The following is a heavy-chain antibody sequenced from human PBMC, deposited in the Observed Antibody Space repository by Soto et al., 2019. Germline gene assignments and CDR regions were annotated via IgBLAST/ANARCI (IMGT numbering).Heavy chain of an antibody. Sequence: GGSLRLSCAASGFTFSSYGMHWVRQAPGKGLEWVAVISYDGSNEYYAGSVKGRFTTSRNNSKNPLYLQMNSLRAEDTAVYYWGKDLVPPRGLGDSNNSCGMDVGGQGPTVTVSS. CDR1: GFTFSSYG. V-gene: IGHV3-30*18. CDR2: ISYDGSNE. CDR3: GKDLVPPRGLGDSNNSCGMDV. D-gene: IGHD3-16*01. J-gene: IGHJ6*02.